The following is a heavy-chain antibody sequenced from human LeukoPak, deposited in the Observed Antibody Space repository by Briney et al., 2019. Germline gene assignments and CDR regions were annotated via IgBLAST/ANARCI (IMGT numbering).Heavy chain of an antibody. CDR3: ARGDILTGYYKPPPGY. Sequence: SETLSLTCIVSVGSISSSDYYWSWIRQPPGKGLEWIGYIYYSGSTYYNPSLKSRVTISVDTSKNQFSLKLSSVTAADTAVYYCARGDILTGYYKPPPGYWGEGTLVTVSS. D-gene: IGHD3-9*01. J-gene: IGHJ4*02. V-gene: IGHV4-30-4*01. CDR1: VGSISSSDYY. CDR2: IYYSGST.